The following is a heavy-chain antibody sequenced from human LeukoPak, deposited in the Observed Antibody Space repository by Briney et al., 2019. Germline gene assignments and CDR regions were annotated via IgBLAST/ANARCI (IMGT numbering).Heavy chain of an antibody. J-gene: IGHJ6*02. D-gene: IGHD6-19*01. V-gene: IGHV3-74*01. CDR3: ARGWIGSRGEVIAVAESRVRVAGDYYYGMDV. Sequence: GGSLRLSCAASGFTFSRYWMHWVRQAPGKGLMWVSRINHDGSSTGYADSVKGRFTISRDNAKNTLYLQMNSLRADDTAVYYCARGWIGSRGEVIAVAESRVRVAGDYYYGMDVWGQGTTVTVSS. CDR2: INHDGSST. CDR1: GFTFSRYW.